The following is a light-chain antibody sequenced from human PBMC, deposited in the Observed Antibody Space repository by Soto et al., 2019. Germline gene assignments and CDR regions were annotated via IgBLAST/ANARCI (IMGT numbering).Light chain of an antibody. CDR1: QTISSW. CDR3: QHYNSYSEA. J-gene: IGKJ1*01. CDR2: KAS. V-gene: IGKV1-5*03. Sequence: DIQMTQSPSTLSGSVGDRVTITCRASQTISSWLASYQQKPGKAPKLLIYKASTLKSGVPSRFSGSGSGTEFTLTISSLQPDDLATYYCQHYNSYSEAFGQGTKVELK.